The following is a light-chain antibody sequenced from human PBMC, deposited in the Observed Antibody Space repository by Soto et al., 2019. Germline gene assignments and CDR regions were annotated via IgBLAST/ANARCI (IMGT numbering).Light chain of an antibody. J-gene: IGKJ1*01. CDR2: RGS. CDR3: QDYGTSAPWT. Sequence: VLTQSPGTLSLSPGERTTLSCRASQNIRGNELAWYQQKPGQPPRLLIYRGSSRAPGIPDRFSGRGSGTEFTRTITRLEPEDFALYYCQDYGTSAPWTFGQGTRVEIK. V-gene: IGKV3-20*01. CDR1: QNIRGNE.